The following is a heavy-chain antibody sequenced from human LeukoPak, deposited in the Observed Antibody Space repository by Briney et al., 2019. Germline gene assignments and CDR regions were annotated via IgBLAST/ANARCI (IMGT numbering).Heavy chain of an antibody. V-gene: IGHV4-59*01. D-gene: IGHD6-19*01. J-gene: IGHJ4*02. CDR2: IYYSGST. Sequence: KASETLSLTCTVSGGSISSYYWSWIRQPPGKGLEWIGYIYYSGSTNYNPSLKSRVTISVDTSKNQFSLKLSSVTAADTAVYYCAREMSYSSGWSFDYWGQGTLVTVSS. CDR1: GGSISSYY. CDR3: AREMSYSSGWSFDY.